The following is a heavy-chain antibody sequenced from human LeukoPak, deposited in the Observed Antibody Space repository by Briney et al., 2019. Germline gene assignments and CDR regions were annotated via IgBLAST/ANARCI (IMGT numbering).Heavy chain of an antibody. CDR3: AKASSGSYYSLDY. J-gene: IGHJ4*02. Sequence: GGSLRLSCAASGFTFDDYAMHWVRQAPGKGLEWVSGISWNSGSIGYADSVKGRFTISRDNAKNSLYLQMNSLRAEDTALYYCAKASSGSYYSLDYWGQGTLVTVSS. V-gene: IGHV3-9*01. CDR2: ISWNSGSI. D-gene: IGHD1-26*01. CDR1: GFTFDDYA.